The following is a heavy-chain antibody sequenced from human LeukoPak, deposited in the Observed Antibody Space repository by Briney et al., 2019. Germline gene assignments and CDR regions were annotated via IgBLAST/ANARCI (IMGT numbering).Heavy chain of an antibody. Sequence: GGSLRLSCAASGFTVITNDMTWVRQAPGKGLEWVSDLYSDGNTKYADSVQGRFTISRNNSKNTLYLEMNSLSPDDTAVYYCARGVEPLAANTLAYWGQGTLVTVSS. CDR2: LYSDGNT. J-gene: IGHJ4*02. V-gene: IGHV3-53*01. CDR3: ARGVEPLAANTLAY. CDR1: GFTVITND. D-gene: IGHD1-14*01.